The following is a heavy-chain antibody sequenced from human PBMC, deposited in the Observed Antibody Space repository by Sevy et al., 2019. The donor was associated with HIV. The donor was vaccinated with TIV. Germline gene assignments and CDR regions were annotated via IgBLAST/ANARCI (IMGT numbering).Heavy chain of an antibody. Sequence: ASVKVSCKASGYTFTSYGISWVRQAPGQGLEWMGWISAYNGNTNYAQKLQGRVTMTTDTSTSTAYMELRSLRSDDTAVYYCAREVELGIDTPRGGIDYWGQGTLVTVSS. J-gene: IGHJ4*02. CDR2: ISAYNGNT. V-gene: IGHV1-18*01. CDR1: GYTFTSYG. D-gene: IGHD7-27*01. CDR3: AREVELGIDTPRGGIDY.